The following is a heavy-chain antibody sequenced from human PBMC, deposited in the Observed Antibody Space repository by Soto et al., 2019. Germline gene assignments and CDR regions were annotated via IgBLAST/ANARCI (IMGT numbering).Heavy chain of an antibody. D-gene: IGHD2-21*02. Sequence: QVQLVQSGAEVKKPGASVKVSCKASGYTFPSYDINWVRQATGQGPEWMRWMNPNSGDTHYAQTFQGRVTMTRNTSISTAYMELSSLRSEDTAMYYCARWYGGNSGDYWGQGTLVTVSS. CDR1: GYTFPSYD. J-gene: IGHJ4*02. CDR3: ARWYGGNSGDY. V-gene: IGHV1-8*01. CDR2: MNPNSGDT.